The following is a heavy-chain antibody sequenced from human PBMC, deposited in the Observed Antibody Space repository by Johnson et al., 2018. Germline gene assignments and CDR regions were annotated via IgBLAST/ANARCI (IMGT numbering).Heavy chain of an antibody. CDR3: ARGPKYESGCSYGYGTLFYYYYNYMDV. CDR1: GYTFTSYD. CDR2: MNPNSGNT. Sequence: VQLLESGAEVKKPGASVKVSCKASGYTFTSYDINWVRQATGQGLEWMGWMNPNSGNTGYAQKFQGRVTMTRNTSISTAYMELSSLRSEDTAVYYCARGPKYESGCSYGYGTLFYYYYNYMDVWGKGSTVTVS. D-gene: IGHD5-18*01. V-gene: IGHV1-8*01. J-gene: IGHJ6*03.